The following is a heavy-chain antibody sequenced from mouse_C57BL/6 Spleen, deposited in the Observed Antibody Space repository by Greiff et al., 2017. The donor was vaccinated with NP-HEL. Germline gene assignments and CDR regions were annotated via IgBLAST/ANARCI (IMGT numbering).Heavy chain of an antibody. Sequence: VQLQQSGPELVKPGASVKISCKASGYAFSSSWMNWVKQRPGKGLEWIGRIYPGDGDTNYNGKFKGKATLTADKSSSTAYMQLSSLTSEDSAVYFCAREDYDYGSSSYFDYWGQGTTLTVSS. CDR1: GYAFSSSW. CDR3: AREDYDYGSSSYFDY. V-gene: IGHV1-82*01. J-gene: IGHJ2*01. D-gene: IGHD1-1*01. CDR2: IYPGDGDT.